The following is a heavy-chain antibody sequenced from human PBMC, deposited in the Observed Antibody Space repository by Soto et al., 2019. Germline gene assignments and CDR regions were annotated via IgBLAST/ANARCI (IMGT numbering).Heavy chain of an antibody. J-gene: IGHJ6*03. D-gene: IGHD2-2*01. CDR1: GFTFTTAW. CDR3: TTLGYCSSTSCYQDYYYYMDV. V-gene: IGHV3-15*07. CDR2: IKSKTDGGTP. Sequence: GGSLRLSCAASGFTFTTAWINWVRQAPGKGLEWVGRIKSKTDGGTPDFAAPVRGRFAISRDDSKSMVYLQMNSLKTEDTAVYYCTTLGYCSSTSCYQDYYYYMDVWGKGTTVTVSS.